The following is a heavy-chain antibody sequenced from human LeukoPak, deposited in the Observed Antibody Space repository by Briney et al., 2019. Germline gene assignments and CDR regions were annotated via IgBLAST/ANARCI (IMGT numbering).Heavy chain of an antibody. CDR1: GFTFSSYS. J-gene: IGHJ6*03. CDR2: ISSSSSYI. V-gene: IGHV3-21*01. Sequence: GGSLRLSCAASGFTFSSYSMNWVRQAPGKGLEWVSSISSSSSYIYYADSVKGRFTISRDNAKNSLYLQMNSLRAEDTAVYYCAREAGGRYPMDVWGKGTTVTVPS. D-gene: IGHD2-15*01. CDR3: AREAGGRYPMDV.